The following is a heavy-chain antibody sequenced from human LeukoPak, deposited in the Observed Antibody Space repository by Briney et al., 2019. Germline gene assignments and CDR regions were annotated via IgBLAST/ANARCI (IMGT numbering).Heavy chain of an antibody. CDR3: AKGRVGYSGYDYLFFDY. CDR2: ISGSGGSA. Sequence: GGSLRLSCAASGFTFSSYGMSWVRQAPGKGLEWVSGISGSGGSANYADSVKGRFTISRDNSKNTLYLQMTSLRAEDTAVYYCAKGRVGYSGYDYLFFDYWGQGTLVTVSS. CDR1: GFTFSSYG. J-gene: IGHJ4*02. V-gene: IGHV3-23*01. D-gene: IGHD5-12*01.